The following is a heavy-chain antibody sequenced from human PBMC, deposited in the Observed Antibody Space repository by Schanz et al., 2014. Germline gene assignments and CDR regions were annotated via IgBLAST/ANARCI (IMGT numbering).Heavy chain of an antibody. D-gene: IGHD5-12*01. CDR3: VKDRHEGYDSHSFDY. V-gene: IGHV3-43*01. CDR1: GFTFDDYT. J-gene: IGHJ4*02. Sequence: EVQLVESGGIVVRPGGSLRLSCAASGFTFDDYTMHWIRQPPGKGLEWVSLISWNGGTTYYADSVKGRFTISRDNNRNSLYLQMDRLTTEDTALYYCVKDRHEGYDSHSFDYWGQGTLVTVSS. CDR2: ISWNGGTT.